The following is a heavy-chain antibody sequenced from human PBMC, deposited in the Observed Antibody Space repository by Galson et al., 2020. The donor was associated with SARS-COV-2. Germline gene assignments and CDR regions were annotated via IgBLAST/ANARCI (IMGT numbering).Heavy chain of an antibody. CDR1: GGSFTSGGYY. J-gene: IGHJ5*02. CDR2: IYYSGST. D-gene: IGHD3-3*01. V-gene: IGHV4-31*03. Sequence: PSETLSLTCTVSGGSFTSGGYYWSWIRQHPGKGLEWIGHIYYSGSTYYNPSLKSRVTISVDKSKNQFSLKVNSVTAADTAVYYCARERVGPDDFWSGYKNYYFDPWGRGTLVTVSS. CDR3: ARERVGPDDFWSGYKNYYFDP.